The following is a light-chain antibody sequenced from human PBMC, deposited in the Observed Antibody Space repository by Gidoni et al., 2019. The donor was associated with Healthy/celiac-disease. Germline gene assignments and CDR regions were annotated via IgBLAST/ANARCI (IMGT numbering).Light chain of an antibody. J-gene: IGKJ2*01. Sequence: DIVMTQSPATLAVSPGDRATLSCRASQSVSSNLAWYQQKPGQAPRLLIYGASTRATGIPARFSGSGSGTEFTLTISSLQSEDFAVYYCQQYNNWPWYTFGQGTKLEIK. CDR1: QSVSSN. V-gene: IGKV3-15*01. CDR3: QQYNNWPWYT. CDR2: GAS.